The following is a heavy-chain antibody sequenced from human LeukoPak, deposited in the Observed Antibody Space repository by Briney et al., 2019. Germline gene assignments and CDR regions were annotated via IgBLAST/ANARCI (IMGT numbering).Heavy chain of an antibody. CDR1: GGSISSYY. V-gene: IGHV4-59*12. Sequence: SETLSLTCTVSGGSISSYYWSWIRQPPGKGLEWIGYIYYSGSTKYNPSLKSRVAISVDTSKNQFSLQLNSVTPEDTAVYYCARSPSRVRGVDYYGMDVWGQGTTVTVSS. CDR2: IYYSGST. J-gene: IGHJ6*02. CDR3: ARSPSRVRGVDYYGMDV. D-gene: IGHD3-10*01.